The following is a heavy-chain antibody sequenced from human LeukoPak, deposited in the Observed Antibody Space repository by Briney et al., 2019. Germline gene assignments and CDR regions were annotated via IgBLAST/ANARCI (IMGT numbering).Heavy chain of an antibody. Sequence: SQTLSLTCAVSGGSISSGGYSWSWIRQPPGKGLEWIGYIYHSGSTYYNPSLKSRVTISVDRSKNQFSLKLSSVTAADTAVYYCARDFYRIAVVSHYYYYYGMDVWGQGTTVTVSS. CDR1: GGSISSGGYS. CDR3: ARDFYRIAVVSHYYYYYGMDV. V-gene: IGHV4-30-2*01. CDR2: IYHSGST. D-gene: IGHD6-19*01. J-gene: IGHJ6*02.